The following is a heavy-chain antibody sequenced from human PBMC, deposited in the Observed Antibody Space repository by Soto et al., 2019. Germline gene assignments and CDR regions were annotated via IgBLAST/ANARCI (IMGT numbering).Heavy chain of an antibody. J-gene: IGHJ4*02. Sequence: GWSLRLSCAASGFDFNTFAMSWIRQAPGKGLEWVSHISSSGGSRDYADSVRGRFTISRDNSKNVLFLQMNSLRADDTATYYCARLPGHTAPRPDYWGRGTRVTVSS. CDR3: ARLPGHTAPRPDY. CDR2: ISSSGGSR. D-gene: IGHD5-18*01. V-gene: IGHV3-23*01. CDR1: GFDFNTFA.